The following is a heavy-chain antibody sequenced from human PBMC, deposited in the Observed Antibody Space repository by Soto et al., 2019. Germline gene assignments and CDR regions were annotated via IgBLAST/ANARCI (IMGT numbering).Heavy chain of an antibody. J-gene: IGHJ2*01. V-gene: IGHV3-30*18. D-gene: IGHD5-18*01. Sequence: QVQLVESGGGVVEPGRSLRLSCVASGFTFSSYGMHWVRQAPGKGLEWVTVISYDGNYIYYTNSVKGRFTISRDDSQNTVFLQMNSLREDDTALYYCAKFSKTAIGGQEWYFDLWGRGTLVTVSS. CDR1: GFTFSSYG. CDR3: AKFSKTAIGGQEWYFDL. CDR2: ISYDGNYI.